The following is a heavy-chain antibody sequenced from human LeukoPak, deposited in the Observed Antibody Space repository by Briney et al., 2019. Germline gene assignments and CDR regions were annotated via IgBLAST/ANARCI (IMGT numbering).Heavy chain of an antibody. J-gene: IGHJ4*02. Sequence: GGSLRLSCATSGFSFGNAWLSWVRQAPGKGLEWVSAISSSGGNTYYADSVKGRFTISRDNSKNTLYLQMNSLRAEDTAVYYCAKDRPTWPIDYWGQGTLVTVSS. CDR3: AKDRPTWPIDY. D-gene: IGHD5-12*01. V-gene: IGHV3-23*01. CDR1: GFSFGNAW. CDR2: ISSSGGNT.